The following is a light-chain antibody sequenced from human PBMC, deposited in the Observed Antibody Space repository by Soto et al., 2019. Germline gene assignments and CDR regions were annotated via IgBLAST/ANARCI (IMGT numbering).Light chain of an antibody. V-gene: IGLV2-14*01. CDR2: DVN. Sequence: QSVLTQPPSVSGSPGQSITISCTGTSCDVGGYNFVSWYQQHPGKAPKLMIFDVNNRPSGVPDRFSGSKSGNTASLTISGLQAEDEADYYCCSYASSSTLVFGSGTKLTVL. CDR3: CSYASSSTLV. CDR1: SCDVGGYNF. J-gene: IGLJ1*01.